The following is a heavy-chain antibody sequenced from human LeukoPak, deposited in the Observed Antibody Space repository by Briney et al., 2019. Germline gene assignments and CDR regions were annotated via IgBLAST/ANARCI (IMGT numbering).Heavy chain of an antibody. V-gene: IGHV4-4*07. D-gene: IGHD2-2*01. J-gene: IGHJ4*02. CDR2: IYTSGST. CDR3: ARGIWYCSSTSCYQFDY. CDR1: GGSISSYY. Sequence: SETLSLTCTVSGGSISSYYWSWIRQPAGKGLEWIGRIYTSGSTNYNASLKSRVSMSVDTSKNQFSLKLSSVTAADTAVYYCARGIWYCSSTSCYQFDYWGQGTLVTVSS.